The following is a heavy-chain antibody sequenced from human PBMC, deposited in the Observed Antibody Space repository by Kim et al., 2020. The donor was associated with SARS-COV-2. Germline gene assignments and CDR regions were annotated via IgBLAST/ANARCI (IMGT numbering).Heavy chain of an antibody. CDR2: IIPIFGTA. Sequence: SVKVSCKASGGTFSSYAISWVRQAPGQGLEWMGGIIPIFGTANYAQKFQGRVTITADESTSTAYMELSSLRSEDTAVYYCAREGGAGAAAATGWFDPWGQGTLVTVSS. CDR1: GGTFSSYA. J-gene: IGHJ5*02. CDR3: AREGGAGAAAATGWFDP. D-gene: IGHD6-13*01. V-gene: IGHV1-69*13.